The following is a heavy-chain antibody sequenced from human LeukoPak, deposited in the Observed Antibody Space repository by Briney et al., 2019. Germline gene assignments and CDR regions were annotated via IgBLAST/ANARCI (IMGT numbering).Heavy chain of an antibody. J-gene: IGHJ4*02. D-gene: IGHD6-19*01. V-gene: IGHV3-9*01. Sequence: GGSLRLSCAASGFTFDDYAMHWVRQAPGKGLEWVSGISWNSGSIGYADSVKGRFTISRDNAKNSLYLQMNSLRAEDTALYYCAKDLSSGWYWGYFDYWGQGTLVTVSS. CDR2: ISWNSGSI. CDR1: GFTFDDYA. CDR3: AKDLSSGWYWGYFDY.